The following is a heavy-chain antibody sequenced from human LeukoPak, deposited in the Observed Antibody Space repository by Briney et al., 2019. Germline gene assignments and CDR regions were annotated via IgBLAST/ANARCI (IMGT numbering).Heavy chain of an antibody. CDR2: ISYDGNNK. V-gene: IGHV3-30*04. CDR1: GFIFSSYT. CDR3: ARDDR. J-gene: IGHJ4*02. Sequence: PGRSLRLSCAASGFIFSSYTMHWVRKAPGKGLEWVAVISYDGNNKYYADSVQGRFTISRDNSKSTLSLQMNSLRADDTGVYYCARDDRWGQGTLVTVSS.